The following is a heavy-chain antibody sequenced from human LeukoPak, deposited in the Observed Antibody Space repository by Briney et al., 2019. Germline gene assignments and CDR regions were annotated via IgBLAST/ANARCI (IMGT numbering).Heavy chain of an antibody. CDR1: GDTFSSYA. CDR3: ARDVPVEMTVSGYFDF. D-gene: IGHD5-24*01. J-gene: IGHJ4*02. CDR2: IIPIFGSP. Sequence: SVKVSCKASGDTFSSYAISWVRQAPGQGLEWMGGIIPIFGSPNYAQRFQGRVTITADKSTSTAYMELSSLTYEDTAVHYCARDVPVEMTVSGYFDFWGQGTLVTVSS. V-gene: IGHV1-69*06.